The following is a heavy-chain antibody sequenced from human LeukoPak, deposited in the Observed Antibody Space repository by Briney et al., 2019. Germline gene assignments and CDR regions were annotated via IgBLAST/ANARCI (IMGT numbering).Heavy chain of an antibody. D-gene: IGHD3-3*01. CDR2: ISSSSSTI. V-gene: IGHV3-48*01. J-gene: IGHJ4*02. Sequence: GRSLRLSCAASGFTFSSYAMHWVRQAPGKGLEWVSYISSSSSTIYYADSVKGRFTISRDNAKNSLYLQMNSLRAEDTAVYYCARVDYYDFWSGPDYWGQGTLVTVSS. CDR1: GFTFSSYA. CDR3: ARVDYYDFWSGPDY.